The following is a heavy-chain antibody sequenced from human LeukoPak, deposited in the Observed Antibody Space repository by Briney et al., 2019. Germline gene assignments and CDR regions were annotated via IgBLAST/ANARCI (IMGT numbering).Heavy chain of an antibody. CDR1: GGSISSYY. CDR2: IYYSGST. V-gene: IGHV4-59*01. J-gene: IGHJ4*02. Sequence: SETLSLTCTVSGGSISSYYWSWIRQPPGKGLEWIGYIYYSGSTNYNPSLKSRVTISVDTSKNQFSLKLSSVTAADTAVYYCARVSSGSYPGPATYFDYWGQGTLVTVSS. CDR3: ARVSSGSYPGPATYFDY. D-gene: IGHD1-26*01.